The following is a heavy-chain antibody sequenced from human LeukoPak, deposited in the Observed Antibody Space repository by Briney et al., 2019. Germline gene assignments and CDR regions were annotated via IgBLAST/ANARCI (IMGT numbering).Heavy chain of an antibody. D-gene: IGHD6-13*01. CDR3: ASDGIAVDRGIGYFDY. Sequence: PGGSLRLSCAASGFAFGNYAMTWVRQAPGKGLEWVSTISGSSGHIYYADSVKGWFTISRDNSENTLYLQMNSLRAEDTALYYCASDGIAVDRGIGYFDYWGQGTLVTVSS. J-gene: IGHJ4*02. CDR1: GFAFGNYA. V-gene: IGHV3-23*01. CDR2: ISGSSGHI.